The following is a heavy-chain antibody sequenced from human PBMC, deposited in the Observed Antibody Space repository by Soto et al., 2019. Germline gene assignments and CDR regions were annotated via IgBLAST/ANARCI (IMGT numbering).Heavy chain of an antibody. V-gene: IGHV3-23*01. CDR2: ISDSSGST. CDR3: ARRGYFYESTGYNHFDF. J-gene: IGHJ4*02. D-gene: IGHD3-22*01. Sequence: GGSLRLSCAASGFTFSNYAMNWVRQAPGKGLEWVSGISDSSGSTYYSDSVKGRFTISRDNSKRILYMQMNSLRAEDTAVYYCARRGYFYESTGYNHFDFWGQGTLVTVSS. CDR1: GFTFSNYA.